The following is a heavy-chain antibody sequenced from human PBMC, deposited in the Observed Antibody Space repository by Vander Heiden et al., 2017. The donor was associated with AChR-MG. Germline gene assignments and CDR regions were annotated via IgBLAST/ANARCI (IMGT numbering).Heavy chain of an antibody. CDR1: GGSISSSSYH. J-gene: IGHJ4*02. CDR2: IYYSGST. Sequence: QLQLQESGPGLVKPSETLSLTCTVSGGSISSSSYHWGWIRQPPGKGLEWIGSIYYSGSTYYNPSLKSRVTISVDTSKNQFSLKLSSVTAADTAVYYCARQGGIRAYYYFDYWGQGTLVTVSS. CDR3: ARQGGIRAYYYFDY. D-gene: IGHD3-16*01. V-gene: IGHV4-39*01.